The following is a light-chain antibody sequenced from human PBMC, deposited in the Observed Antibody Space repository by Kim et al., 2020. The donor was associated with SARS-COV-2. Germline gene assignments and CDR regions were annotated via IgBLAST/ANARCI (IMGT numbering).Light chain of an antibody. J-gene: IGKJ5*01. CDR2: DAS. Sequence: SLSPAERATLSCRASQSVGSYLAWYQQKPGQAPRLLIYDASNRATGIPARFSGSGSGTDFTLTISSLEPEDFAVYYCQQRSNWLTFGQGTRLEIK. V-gene: IGKV3-11*01. CDR1: QSVGSY. CDR3: QQRSNWLT.